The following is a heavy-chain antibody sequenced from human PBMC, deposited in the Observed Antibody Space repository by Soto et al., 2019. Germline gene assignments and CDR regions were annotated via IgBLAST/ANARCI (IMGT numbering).Heavy chain of an antibody. Sequence: QVQLVQSGAEVKKPGASVKVSCKASGYTFTSSGVSWVRQAPGQGREWMGWISAYNVNTNYAQKLQGRVTMTTDTSTSTAYMELRSLRSDDTAVYYCARDVGPYGVPSFAFDIWGQGTMVTVSS. J-gene: IGHJ3*02. V-gene: IGHV1-18*01. CDR1: GYTFTSSG. CDR3: ARDVGPYGVPSFAFDI. D-gene: IGHD4-17*01. CDR2: ISAYNVNT.